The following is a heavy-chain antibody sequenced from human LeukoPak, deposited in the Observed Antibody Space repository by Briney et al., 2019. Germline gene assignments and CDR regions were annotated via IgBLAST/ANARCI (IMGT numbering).Heavy chain of an antibody. CDR2: ISSSSSYI. V-gene: IGHV3-21*01. CDR3: ARDGSWTKMDV. J-gene: IGHJ6*04. Sequence: GGSLRLSCAASGFTFSSYSMNWVRQAAWHWLQWVSSISSSSSYIYYADSVKGRFTISRDNAKNSLYLQMNSLRAEDTAVYYCARDGSWTKMDVWGKGTTVTVSS. D-gene: IGHD3-10*01. CDR1: GFTFSSYS.